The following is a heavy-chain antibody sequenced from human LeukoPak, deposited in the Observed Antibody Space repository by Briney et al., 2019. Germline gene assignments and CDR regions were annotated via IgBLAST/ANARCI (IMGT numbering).Heavy chain of an antibody. V-gene: IGHV3-21*01. CDR3: TRDYYDSSGLPFDY. J-gene: IGHJ4*02. CDR1: GYSFRSHS. D-gene: IGHD3-22*01. CDR2: ISSISHYI. Sequence: GGSLRLSCAGPGYSFRSHSMNWVRQAPRKGLEWVSSISSISHYIYYADSVKGRFTISRDNAKNSLYLQMNSLRAEDTALYYCTRDYYDSSGLPFDYWGQGTLVTVSS.